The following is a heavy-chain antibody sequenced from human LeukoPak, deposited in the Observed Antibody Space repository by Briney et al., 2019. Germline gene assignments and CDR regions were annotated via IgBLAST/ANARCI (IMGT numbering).Heavy chain of an antibody. Sequence: GGSLRLSCAASGFTFSSYEMNWVRQAPGKGLEWVSYISSSGSTIYYADSVKGRLTISRDNAKNSLYLQMNSLRAEDTAVYYCASAVAVAGGGYWGQGTLVTVSS. CDR3: ASAVAVAGGGY. J-gene: IGHJ4*02. V-gene: IGHV3-48*03. CDR2: ISSSGSTI. CDR1: GFTFSSYE. D-gene: IGHD6-19*01.